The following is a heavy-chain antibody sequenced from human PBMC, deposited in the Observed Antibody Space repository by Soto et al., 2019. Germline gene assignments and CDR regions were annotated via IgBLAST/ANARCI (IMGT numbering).Heavy chain of an antibody. D-gene: IGHD2-8*01. Sequence: GASVKVSCKASGYTFTSYAMHWVRQAPGQRLERMGWINAGNGNTKYSQKFQGRVTITRDTSASTAYMELSSLRSEDTAVYYCARDSPGYCTNGVCYKIPYNWFDPWGQGTLVTVSS. CDR3: ARDSPGYCTNGVCYKIPYNWFDP. J-gene: IGHJ5*02. CDR1: GYTFTSYA. V-gene: IGHV1-3*01. CDR2: INAGNGNT.